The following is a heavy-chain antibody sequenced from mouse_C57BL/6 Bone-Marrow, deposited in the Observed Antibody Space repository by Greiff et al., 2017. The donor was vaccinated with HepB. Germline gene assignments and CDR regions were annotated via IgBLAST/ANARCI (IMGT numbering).Heavy chain of an antibody. D-gene: IGHD2-12*01. J-gene: IGHJ3*01. Sequence: EVQLVESGGGLVQPGGSLSLSCAASGFTFTDYYMSWVRQPPGKALEWLGFIRNKANGYTTEYSASVKGRFTISRDNSQSILYLQMNALRAEVSATYYCARGPYDVWFAYWGQGTLVTVSA. CDR1: GFTFTDYY. CDR2: IRNKANGYTT. V-gene: IGHV7-3*01. CDR3: ARGPYDVWFAY.